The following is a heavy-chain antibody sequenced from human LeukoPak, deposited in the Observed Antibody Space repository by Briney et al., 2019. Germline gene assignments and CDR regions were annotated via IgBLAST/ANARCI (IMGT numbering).Heavy chain of an antibody. V-gene: IGHV3-20*04. Sequence: GGSLRLSCAASGFTFDDYGMRWVRQAPGKGLEWVSGINWNGDNTDYADSVKGRFTISRDNAKNSLYLQMNSLRAEDTAFYYCARAAVIDFYYSYIHVWGKGTTVTVSS. J-gene: IGHJ6*03. CDR1: GFTFDDYG. CDR3: ARAAVIDFYYSYIHV. D-gene: IGHD2-21*01. CDR2: INWNGDNT.